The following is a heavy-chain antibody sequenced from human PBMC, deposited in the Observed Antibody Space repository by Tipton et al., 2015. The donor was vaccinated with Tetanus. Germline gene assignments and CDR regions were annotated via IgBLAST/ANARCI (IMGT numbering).Heavy chain of an antibody. Sequence: GLVKPSQTLSLTCAISGDSVSSNSAAWNWIRQSSSRGLEWLGRTYYRSKWYNDYAVSVKSLITNNPDTSKNQFSLQLNSVTPEDTAVYYCARAKSVTIFGVVGFGPWGQGTLVTVSS. J-gene: IGHJ5*02. CDR1: GDSVSSNSAA. V-gene: IGHV6-1*01. CDR2: TYYRSKWYN. D-gene: IGHD3-3*01. CDR3: ARAKSVTIFGVVGFGP.